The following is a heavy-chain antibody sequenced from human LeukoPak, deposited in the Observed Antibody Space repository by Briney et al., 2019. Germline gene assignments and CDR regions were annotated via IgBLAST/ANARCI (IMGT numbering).Heavy chain of an antibody. CDR2: ISGSGGST. J-gene: IGHJ6*02. D-gene: IGHD3-10*01. V-gene: IGHV3-23*01. Sequence: GGSLRLSCAASGFTFSSYSMNWVRQAPGKGLEWVSAISGSGGSTYYADSVKGRFTISRDNSKNTLYLQMNSLRAEDTAVYYCAKGDGSGTYGMDVWGQGTTVTVSS. CDR3: AKGDGSGTYGMDV. CDR1: GFTFSSYS.